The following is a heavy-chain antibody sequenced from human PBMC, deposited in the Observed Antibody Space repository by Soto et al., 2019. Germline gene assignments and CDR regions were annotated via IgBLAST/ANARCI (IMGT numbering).Heavy chain of an antibody. D-gene: IGHD3-16*02. J-gene: IGHJ6*02. V-gene: IGHV3-74*01. CDR3: ARGIYLKYGLDV. CDR2: INTDGSTT. Sequence: EVQLVESGGGLVQPGGSLRLSCAASEFTFNNYWMHWVRQVPGKGLEWVSRINTDGSTTNYADSVMGRFTISRDNADNTGYLQINSLRAEDQAVEYCARGIYLKYGLDVWGQGATVTVSS. CDR1: EFTFNNYW.